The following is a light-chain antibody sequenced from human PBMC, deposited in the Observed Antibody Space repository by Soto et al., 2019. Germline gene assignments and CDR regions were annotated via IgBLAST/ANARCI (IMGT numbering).Light chain of an antibody. CDR2: EVS. CDR3: SSYAGSNSFV. CDR1: GSNVGNYNY. J-gene: IGLJ2*01. V-gene: IGLV2-8*01. Sequence: QSVLTQPPSASGSPGQSVPISCTGTGSNVGNYNYVSWYQQHPGKVPKLMIYEVSKRPSGVPDRFSGSNSGNTASLTVSGLQAEDDADYYCSSYAGSNSFVFGGGTKLTVL.